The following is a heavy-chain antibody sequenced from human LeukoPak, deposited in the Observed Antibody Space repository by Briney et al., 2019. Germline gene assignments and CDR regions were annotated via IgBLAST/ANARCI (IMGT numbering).Heavy chain of an antibody. CDR2: INPSGGST. J-gene: IGHJ3*02. Sequence: ASVKVSRKASGYTFTSYYMHWVRQAPGQGLEWMGIINPSGGSTSYAQKFQGRVTMTRDTSTSTVYMELSSLRSEDTAVYYCASSGEWELEAFDIWGQGTMVTVSS. V-gene: IGHV1-46*01. D-gene: IGHD1-26*01. CDR1: GYTFTSYY. CDR3: ASSGEWELEAFDI.